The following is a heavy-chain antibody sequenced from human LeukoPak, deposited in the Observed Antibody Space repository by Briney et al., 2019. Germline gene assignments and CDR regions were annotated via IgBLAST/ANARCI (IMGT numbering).Heavy chain of an antibody. CDR3: AKISSRAESNFDY. J-gene: IGHJ4*02. V-gene: IGHV3-30*02. Sequence: GGSLRLSCAASGFTFSTYAMHWVRQAPGKGLEWVAFIWPDGSKKYYADSVKGRFAISRENSRNTVYLQMNDLRPDDTALYFCAKISSRAESNFDYWGQGTLLTVSS. CDR2: IWPDGSKK. CDR1: GFTFSTYA. D-gene: IGHD2/OR15-2a*01.